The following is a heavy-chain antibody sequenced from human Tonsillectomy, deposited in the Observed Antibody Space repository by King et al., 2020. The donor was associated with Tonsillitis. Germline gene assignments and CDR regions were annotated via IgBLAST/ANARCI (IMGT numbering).Heavy chain of an antibody. CDR2: INHSGST. D-gene: IGHD3-22*01. CDR1: GGSFSGYY. V-gene: IGHV4-34*01. Sequence: VQLQQWGAGLLKPSETLSLTCAVYGGSFSGYYWSWIRQPPGKGLEWIGEINHSGSTNYNPSLKSRVTITVDTSKNQFSLKLSSVTAADTAVYYCARGVDSSGYYNSYWGQGTLVTVSS. J-gene: IGHJ4*02. CDR3: ARGVDSSGYYNSY.